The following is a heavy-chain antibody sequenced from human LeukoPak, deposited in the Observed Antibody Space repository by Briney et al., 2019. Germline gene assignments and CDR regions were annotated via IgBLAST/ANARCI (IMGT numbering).Heavy chain of an antibody. Sequence: GGSLRLSCSASGFTFSSYAMHWVRQAPGKGLEWVTVVSYDGSHVYYADSVKGRFTISRDNSKNTLFLQMNSLITEDTAVYYCARVGSDVWGTYYFPQYYFDYWGQGTLVTVSS. CDR3: ARVGSDVWGTYYFPQYYFDY. D-gene: IGHD3-16*01. CDR1: GFTFSSYA. CDR2: VSYDGSHV. V-gene: IGHV3-30-3*01. J-gene: IGHJ4*02.